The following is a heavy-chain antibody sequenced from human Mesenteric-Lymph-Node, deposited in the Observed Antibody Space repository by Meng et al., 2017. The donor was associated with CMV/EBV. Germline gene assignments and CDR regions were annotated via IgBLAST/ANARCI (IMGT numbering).Heavy chain of an antibody. CDR2: INPRGGH. J-gene: IGHJ3*02. D-gene: IGHD6-25*01. CDR3: ARGALKQRLMGSPFDI. Sequence: ASVKVSCKSSGYIFTDFYIHWVRQAPGQGPEWMGWINPRGGHMYAQKFQGSVTMAGDTSLNTAHLEVRGLKTDDTAMYYCARGALKQRLMGSPFDIWGQGTMVNVSS. V-gene: IGHV1-2*02. CDR1: GYIFTDFY.